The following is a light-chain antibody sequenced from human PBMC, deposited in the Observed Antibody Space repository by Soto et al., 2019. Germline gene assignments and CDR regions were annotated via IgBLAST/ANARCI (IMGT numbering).Light chain of an antibody. CDR3: SSYTHSNTLV. CDR1: SSDVGGYKY. V-gene: IGLV2-14*01. CDR2: EVS. J-gene: IGLJ2*01. Sequence: QSALTQPASVSGSPGQSITISCTGTSSDVGGYKYVSWYQHHPGKAPKLMIYEVSNRPSGVSNRFSRSKSGNTSSLTISGLQAEDEADYYCSSYTHSNTLVFGGGTKLTVL.